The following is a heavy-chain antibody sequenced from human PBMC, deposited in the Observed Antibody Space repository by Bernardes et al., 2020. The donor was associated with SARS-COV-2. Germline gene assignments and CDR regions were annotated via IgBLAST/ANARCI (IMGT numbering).Heavy chain of an antibody. CDR1: GFTFDDYA. CDR3: AKLASSSDDAFDI. CDR2: ISWNSGSI. Sequence: GGSLRLSCAASGFTFDDYAMHWVRQAPGKGLEWVSGISWNSGSIGYADSVKGRFTISRDNAKNSLYLQMNSLRAEDTALYYCAKLASSSDDAFDIWGQGTMVTVSS. D-gene: IGHD3-3*02. J-gene: IGHJ3*02. V-gene: IGHV3-9*01.